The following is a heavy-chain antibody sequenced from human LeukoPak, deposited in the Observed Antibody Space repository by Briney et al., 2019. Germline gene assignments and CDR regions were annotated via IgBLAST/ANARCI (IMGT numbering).Heavy chain of an antibody. D-gene: IGHD6-19*01. Sequence: SQTLSLTCTVSGGSISSYYWSWIRQPPGKGLEWIGYIYYSGSTNYNPSLKSRVTISVDTSKNQFSLKLSSVTAADTAVYYCARLMSSGWLNWFDPWGQGTLVTVSS. CDR1: GGSISSYY. CDR3: ARLMSSGWLNWFDP. J-gene: IGHJ5*02. CDR2: IYYSGST. V-gene: IGHV4-59*08.